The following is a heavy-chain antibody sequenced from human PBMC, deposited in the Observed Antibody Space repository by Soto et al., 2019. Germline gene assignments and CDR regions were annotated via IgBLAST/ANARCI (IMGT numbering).Heavy chain of an antibody. J-gene: IGHJ4*02. Sequence: GGSLRLSCAASGFTFSYYYMSWIRQAPGKGLEWVSYISSSGSTIYSADSVKGRFTISRDNAKNSLYLQMNSLRAEDTAVYYCARVFPCGGDCYGLDYWGQGTLVTVSS. CDR3: ARVFPCGGDCYGLDY. V-gene: IGHV3-11*01. CDR1: GFTFSYYY. CDR2: ISSSGSTI. D-gene: IGHD2-21*02.